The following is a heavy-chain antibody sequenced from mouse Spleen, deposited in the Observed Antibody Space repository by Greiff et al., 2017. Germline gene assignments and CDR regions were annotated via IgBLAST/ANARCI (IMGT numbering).Heavy chain of an antibody. CDR3: ARHTPLYCYGSSYNYYDY. CDR1: GFTFSSYA. D-gene: IGHD1-1*01. J-gene: IGHJ2*01. Sequence: EVKVVESGGGLVKLGGSLKLSCAASGFTFSSYAMSWVRQTPEKRLEWVATISSGGGNTYYPDSVKGRFTISRDNAKNTLYLQMSSLKSEDTAMCYCARHTPLYCYGSSYNYYDYWGQGTTRTVSS. CDR2: ISSGGGNT. V-gene: IGHV5-9*04.